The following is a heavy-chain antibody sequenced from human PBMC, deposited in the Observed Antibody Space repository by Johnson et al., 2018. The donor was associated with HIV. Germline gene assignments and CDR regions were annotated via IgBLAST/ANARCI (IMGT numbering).Heavy chain of an antibody. V-gene: IGHV3-30*02. CDR3: ANLPTRRSYYTLGAFDI. Sequence: QVQLVESWGGVVQPGGSLRLSCAASGFTFNTYGMDWVRQAPGKGLEWVAFTRYDGSNKYYADSVKGRFTISRDNSKNTLYLQMNSLRAEDTAVYYCANLPTRRSYYTLGAFDIWGQGTMVTVSS. CDR2: TRYDGSNK. J-gene: IGHJ3*02. D-gene: IGHD1-26*01. CDR1: GFTFNTYG.